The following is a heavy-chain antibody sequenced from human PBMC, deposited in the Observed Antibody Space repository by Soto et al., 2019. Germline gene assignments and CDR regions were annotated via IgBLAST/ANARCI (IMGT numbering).Heavy chain of an antibody. CDR3: ARLYGYSFDY. Sequence: SETLSLTCTVSGGSISSYYWSWIRQPPGKGLEWIGYIYYSGSTNYNPSLKSRVTISVDTSKNQFSLKLSSVTAADTAVYYCARLYGYSFDYWGQGTLVTVSS. CDR1: GGSISSYY. CDR2: IYYSGST. D-gene: IGHD2-8*02. V-gene: IGHV4-59*08. J-gene: IGHJ4*02.